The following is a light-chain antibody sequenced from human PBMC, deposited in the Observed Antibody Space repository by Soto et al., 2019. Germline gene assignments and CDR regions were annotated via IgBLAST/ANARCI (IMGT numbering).Light chain of an antibody. CDR2: QAS. CDR3: TSYTSSYILV. CDR1: SRDIGTSNL. J-gene: IGLJ1*01. Sequence: ALTQPASVSGSPGQSITISCTGTSRDIGTSNLVSWYQQHPGKAPKLMIYQASKRPSGVPDRFSGSRSGNTASLTVSGLQAEDEADYYCTSYTSSYILVLGGGTKSPS. V-gene: IGLV2-14*02.